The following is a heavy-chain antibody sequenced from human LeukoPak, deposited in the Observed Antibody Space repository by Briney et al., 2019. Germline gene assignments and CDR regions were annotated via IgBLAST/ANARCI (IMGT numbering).Heavy chain of an antibody. J-gene: IGHJ5*02. Sequence: ASVKVSCKASGYTFTGYYMHWVRQAPGQGLEWMGWINPKSGDTTYAQKFQGRVTMTRDMSISTAYMELSSLRSDDTAVYYCARVRDYPSWGQGTLVTVSS. V-gene: IGHV1-2*02. CDR3: ARVRDYPS. CDR2: INPKSGDT. CDR1: GYTFTGYY. D-gene: IGHD5-24*01.